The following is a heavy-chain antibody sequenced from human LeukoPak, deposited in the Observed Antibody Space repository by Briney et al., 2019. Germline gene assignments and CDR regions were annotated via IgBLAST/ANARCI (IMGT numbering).Heavy chain of an antibody. J-gene: IGHJ4*02. Sequence: GGSLRLSCAASGFTFSSYCMHWVRQSPGKGLEWVAVIWYDGSNKYYADSVKGRFTISRDNSKNTLYMQMNSLRAEDTAVYYCARGPHSVVVIATDYWGQGTLVTVSS. D-gene: IGHD2-21*01. V-gene: IGHV3-33*01. CDR1: GFTFSSYC. CDR3: ARGPHSVVVIATDY. CDR2: IWYDGSNK.